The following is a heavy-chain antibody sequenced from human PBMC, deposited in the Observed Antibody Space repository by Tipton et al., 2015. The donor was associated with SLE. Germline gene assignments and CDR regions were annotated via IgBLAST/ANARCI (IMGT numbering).Heavy chain of an antibody. CDR2: IYYSGST. CDR1: GDYISSSTYY. V-gene: IGHV4-39*01. D-gene: IGHD3-10*01. CDR3: ARHGLHYGPETPFDF. J-gene: IGHJ4*02. Sequence: TLSLNCIVSGDYISSSTYYWGWIRQPPGKGLEWIGSIYYSGSTYYNPSLKSRVTISVDTSKNQFSLNVSSVTAADTAVYYCARHGLHYGPETPFDFWGQGTLVTVSS.